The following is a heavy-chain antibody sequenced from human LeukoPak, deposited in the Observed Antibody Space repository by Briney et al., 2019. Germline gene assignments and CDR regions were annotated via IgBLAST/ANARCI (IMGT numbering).Heavy chain of an antibody. CDR3: ARVGTYGGTDY. Sequence: SETLSLTCTISGGSVSDYYWSWIRQSPGKGLEWIGYIYHTGSTNYNPSLKSRVTISVDTSKNQFSLKLSSVTAADTAVYYCARVGTYGGTDYWGQGTLVTVSS. J-gene: IGHJ4*02. CDR2: IYHTGST. CDR1: GGSVSDYY. D-gene: IGHD3-16*01. V-gene: IGHV4-59*02.